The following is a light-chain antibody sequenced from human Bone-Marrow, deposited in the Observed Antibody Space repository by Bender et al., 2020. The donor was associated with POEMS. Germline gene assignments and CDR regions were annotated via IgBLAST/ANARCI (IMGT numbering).Light chain of an antibody. J-gene: IGLJ3*02. CDR2: EGS. CDR1: SSDVGGYDY. Sequence: QSALTQPASVSGSPGQSITISCTGASSDVGGYDYVSWYQQYPGKPPRLMIYEGSKRPSGVSNRFSGSKSGNTASLTISGLQAEDEADYYCSSYAGNSTLLFGGGTKLTVL. CDR3: SSYAGNSTLL. V-gene: IGLV2-23*01.